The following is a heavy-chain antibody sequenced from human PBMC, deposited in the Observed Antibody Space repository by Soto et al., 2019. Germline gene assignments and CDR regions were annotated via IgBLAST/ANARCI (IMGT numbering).Heavy chain of an antibody. V-gene: IGHV4-34*01. Sequence: SETLSLTCAVYGGSFSGYYWSWIRQPPGKGLEWIGEINHSGSTNYNPSLKSRVTISVDTSKNQFSLKLSSVTAADTAVYYCARNRVGGGYDPPPPFAYWGQGTLVPVSS. CDR3: ARNRVGGGYDPPPPFAY. J-gene: IGHJ4*02. D-gene: IGHD5-12*01. CDR2: INHSGST. CDR1: GGSFSGYY.